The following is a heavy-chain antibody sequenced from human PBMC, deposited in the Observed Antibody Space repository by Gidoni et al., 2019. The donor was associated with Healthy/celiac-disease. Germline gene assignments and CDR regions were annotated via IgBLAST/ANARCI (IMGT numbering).Heavy chain of an antibody. Sequence: QVQLVQSGAEVTKPGSSVKVSCKASGGTFSSYAISWVRQAPGQGLEWMGGIIPIFGTANYAQKFQGRVTITADESTSTAYMELSSLRSEDTAVYYCARDPKEARGTGASYYGMDVWGQGTTVTVSS. D-gene: IGHD3-10*01. CDR3: ARDPKEARGTGASYYGMDV. J-gene: IGHJ6*02. V-gene: IGHV1-69*01. CDR1: GGTFSSYA. CDR2: IIPIFGTA.